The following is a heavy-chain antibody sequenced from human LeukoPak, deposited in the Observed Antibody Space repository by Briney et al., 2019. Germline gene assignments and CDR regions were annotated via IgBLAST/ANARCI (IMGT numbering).Heavy chain of an antibody. J-gene: IGHJ6*03. CDR3: AREGKITMVRGVIRYYYMDV. CDR2: IFTSGST. CDR1: GGSIGSYY. D-gene: IGHD3-10*01. V-gene: IGHV4-4*08. Sequence: PSETLSLTCTVSGGSIGSYYWSWIRQPPGKGLEWIGRIFTSGSTKYNPSLKSRVTISVDTSKNQFSLKLSSVTAADTAVYYCAREGKITMVRGVIRYYYMDVWGKGTTVTISS.